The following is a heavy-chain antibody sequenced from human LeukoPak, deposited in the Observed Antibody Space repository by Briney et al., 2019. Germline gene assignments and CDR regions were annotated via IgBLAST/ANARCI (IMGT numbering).Heavy chain of an antibody. J-gene: IGHJ4*02. CDR1: GFTFSSYS. V-gene: IGHV3-21*01. Sequence: GGSLRLSCAASGFTFSSYSMNWVRQAPGKGLEWVSSISSSSSYIYYADSVKGRFTISRDNAKNSLYLQMNSLRAEDTAVYYCAKGRSSYPMDYIFDFWGQGTLVTVSS. D-gene: IGHD3-16*02. CDR2: ISSSSSYI. CDR3: AKGRSSYPMDYIFDF.